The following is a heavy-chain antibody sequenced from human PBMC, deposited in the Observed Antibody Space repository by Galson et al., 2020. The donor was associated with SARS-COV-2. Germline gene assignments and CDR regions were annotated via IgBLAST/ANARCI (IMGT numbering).Heavy chain of an antibody. D-gene: IGHD2-21*01. CDR2: IYTGGNT. CDR3: ARDSMTFHSGGGVDYDDYYYYMDV. Sequence: SETLSLTCTVSGGSISSGSNYWSWIRQPAGKGLEWIGRIYTGGNTNYNPSLKSRVTISVDTSKSQFSLKLSSVTAADTAMYYCARDSMTFHSGGGVDYDDYYYYMDVWGKGTTVTVSS. CDR1: GGSISSGSNY. J-gene: IGHJ6*03. V-gene: IGHV4-61*02.